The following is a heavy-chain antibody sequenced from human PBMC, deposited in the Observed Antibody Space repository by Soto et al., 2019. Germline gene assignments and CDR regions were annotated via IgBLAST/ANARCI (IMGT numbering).Heavy chain of an antibody. CDR3: TTLSITIFGVVLMDV. CDR1: RFTFSDFY. J-gene: IGHJ6*02. CDR2: ISSSGLTI. V-gene: IGHV3-11*01. D-gene: IGHD3-3*01. Sequence: AGGSLRLSCAASRFTFSDFYMSWIRQAPGKGLEWVSYISSSGLTIYYADSVKGRFTISRDNAKNSLYLQMNSLRAEDTAVYYCTTLSITIFGVVLMDVWGQGTTVTV.